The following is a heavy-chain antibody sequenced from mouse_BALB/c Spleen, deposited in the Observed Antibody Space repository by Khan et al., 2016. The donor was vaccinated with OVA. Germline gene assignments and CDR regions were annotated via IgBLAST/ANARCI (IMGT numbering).Heavy chain of an antibody. CDR1: GYTFTDYY. V-gene: IGHV1-77*01. D-gene: IGHD2-3*01. CDR2: IYPGSGNT. J-gene: IGHJ2*01. Sequence: QVQLQQSGTELARPGASVKLSCKASGYTFTDYYITWVKQRTGPGLAWLGEIYPGSGNTYYNEKFKGKATLTADKSSNTASMQPLSLTSEDSAVYFCARMDTTTLDYWGQGTTLTVSA. CDR3: ARMDTTTLDY.